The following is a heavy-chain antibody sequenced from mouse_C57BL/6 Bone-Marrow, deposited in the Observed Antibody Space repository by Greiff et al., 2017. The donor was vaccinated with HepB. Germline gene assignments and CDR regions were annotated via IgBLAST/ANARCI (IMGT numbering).Heavy chain of an antibody. CDR3: ARSFYGYDDAWFAY. CDR1: GYTFTSYW. V-gene: IGHV1-64*01. CDR2: IHPNSGST. D-gene: IGHD2-2*01. J-gene: IGHJ3*01. Sequence: VQLQQPGAELVKPGASVKLSCKASGYTFTSYWMHWVKQRPGQGLEWIGMIHPNSGSTNYNQKFKDKATLTADKSSSTAYMQLSSLTYEDSAVYYCARSFYGYDDAWFAYWGQGTLVTVSA.